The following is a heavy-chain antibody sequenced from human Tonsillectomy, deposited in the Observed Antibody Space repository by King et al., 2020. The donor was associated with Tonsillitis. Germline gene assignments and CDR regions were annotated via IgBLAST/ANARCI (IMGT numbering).Heavy chain of an antibody. CDR1: GGSISSYY. V-gene: IGHV4-59*08. Sequence: VQLQESGPGLVKPSETLSLTCTVSGGSISSYYWSWIRQPPGKGLEWIGYIYYSGSTNYNPSLKSRVTISVDTSKNQFSLKLSSGTAADTAVYYCARKGSDFWSGYYTGTGWFDPWGQGTLVTVSS. CDR3: ARKGSDFWSGYYTGTGWFDP. J-gene: IGHJ5*02. D-gene: IGHD3-3*01. CDR2: IYYSGST.